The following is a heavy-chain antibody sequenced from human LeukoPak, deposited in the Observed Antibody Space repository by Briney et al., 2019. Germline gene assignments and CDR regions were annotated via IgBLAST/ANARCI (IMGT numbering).Heavy chain of an antibody. V-gene: IGHV3-23*01. J-gene: IGHJ4*02. Sequence: PGRSLRLSCAASGFTFSSYAMSWVRQAPGKGLKWVSGISSGRSTYYADSVKGRFTISRDNSKNTLYLQMNSLRAEDTAVYYCAKDTYSTSPYYFDYWGQGTLVTVSS. CDR2: ISSGRST. D-gene: IGHD1-26*01. CDR3: AKDTYSTSPYYFDY. CDR1: GFTFSSYA.